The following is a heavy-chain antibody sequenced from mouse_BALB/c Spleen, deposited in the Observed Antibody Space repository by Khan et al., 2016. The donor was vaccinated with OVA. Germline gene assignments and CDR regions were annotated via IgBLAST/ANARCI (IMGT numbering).Heavy chain of an antibody. CDR2: ITNGGGNT. CDR1: GYTFSSNT. D-gene: IGHD1-2*01. J-gene: IGHJ4*01. V-gene: IGHV5-12-2*01. CDR3: AAIQTFITTAMDY. Sequence: EVQLVESGGGLVQPGGSLKLSCAASGYTFSSNTMSWVRQTPEKRLEWVAYITNGGGNTYYPDTVKGRFTFSRDNSKNTPYLQMSSLKSEDTATYYCAAIQTFITTAMDYWGQGTSVTVSS.